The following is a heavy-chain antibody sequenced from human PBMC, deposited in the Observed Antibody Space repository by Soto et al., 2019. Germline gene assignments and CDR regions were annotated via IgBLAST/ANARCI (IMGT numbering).Heavy chain of an antibody. CDR3: ARRGANVGYYWFDP. CDR1: GGSISSYY. V-gene: IGHV4-59*08. J-gene: IGHJ5*02. CDR2: IYYSGST. Sequence: SETLSLTCTVSGGSISSYYWSWIRQPPGKGLEWIGYIYYSGSTNYNPSLKSRVTISIDTSKNQFSLKLSSVTAADTAVYYCARRGANVGYYWFDPWGQGTLVTVSS. D-gene: IGHD1-26*01.